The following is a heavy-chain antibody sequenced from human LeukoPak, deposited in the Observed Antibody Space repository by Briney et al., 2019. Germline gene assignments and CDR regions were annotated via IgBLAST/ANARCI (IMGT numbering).Heavy chain of an antibody. CDR3: AKDSSQGGDYFDS. Sequence: GGSLRLSCAASEFTFSKYAMNWVRQAPGRGLEWVSGINGSGVITFYADSVKGRFTISRDNSKNTLYLQMNSLRAEDTAIYYCAKDSSQGGDYFDSWGQGTLVTVSS. CDR2: INGSGVIT. V-gene: IGHV3-23*01. CDR1: EFTFSKYA. D-gene: IGHD3-16*01. J-gene: IGHJ4*02.